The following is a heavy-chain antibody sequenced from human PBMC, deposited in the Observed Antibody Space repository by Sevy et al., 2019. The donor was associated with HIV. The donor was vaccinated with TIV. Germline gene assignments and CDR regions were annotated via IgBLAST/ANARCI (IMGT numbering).Heavy chain of an antibody. V-gene: IGHV4-39*01. J-gene: IGHJ4*02. CDR1: GGSISSSSYY. CDR2: IYYSGST. D-gene: IGHD6-13*01. Sequence: SETLSLTCTVSGGSISSSSYYWGWIRQPPGKGLEWIGSIYYSGSTYYNPSLKSRVTISVDTSKNQFSLKLSSVTAADTAEYYCARRAGSYYVDYWGQGTLVTVSS. CDR3: ARRAGSYYVDY.